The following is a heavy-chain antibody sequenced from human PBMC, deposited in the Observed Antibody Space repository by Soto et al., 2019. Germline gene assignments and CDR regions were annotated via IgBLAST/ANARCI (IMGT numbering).Heavy chain of an antibody. J-gene: IGHJ6*02. Sequence: GGSLRLSCAASGFTFDDYTMHWVRQAPGKGLEWVSLISWDGGSTYYADSVKGRFTISRDNSKNTLYLQMNSLRAEDTAVYYCARERREVAARGYYYGMDVWGQGTTVTVSS. CDR2: ISWDGGST. CDR1: GFTFDDYT. V-gene: IGHV3-43*01. D-gene: IGHD6-6*01. CDR3: ARERREVAARGYYYGMDV.